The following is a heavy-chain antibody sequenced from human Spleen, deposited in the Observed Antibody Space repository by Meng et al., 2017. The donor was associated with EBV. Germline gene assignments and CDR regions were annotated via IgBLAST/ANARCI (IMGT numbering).Heavy chain of an antibody. D-gene: IGHD5-12*01. J-gene: IGHJ4*02. Sequence: QLHLQASGPGLVKPSETLSLTCSVSGGYISSSGYHWAWIRQPPGKGLEWIGNFYYSGTTYYKSSLQSRVTMSVDTSKNQFSLRVTSVIAADTAVYYCARGYNGFFDHWGQGTLVTVSS. CDR2: FYYSGTT. V-gene: IGHV4-39*07. CDR1: GGYISSSGYH. CDR3: ARGYNGFFDH.